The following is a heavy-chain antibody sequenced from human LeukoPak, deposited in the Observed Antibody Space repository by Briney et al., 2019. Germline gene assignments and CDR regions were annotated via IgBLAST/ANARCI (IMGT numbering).Heavy chain of an antibody. CDR1: GFTVSSNY. D-gene: IGHD4-17*01. V-gene: IGHV3-66*01. Sequence: GGSLRLSCAASGFTVSSNYMSWVRQAPGKGLEWVSVIYSGGSGGSTYYANSVKGRFTISRDNSKNTLYLQMNSLRAEDTAVYYCARVNLEFGDYVSSPRPYWYFNLWGRGTLVTVSS. CDR3: ARVNLEFGDYVSSPRPYWYFNL. CDR2: IYSGGSGGST. J-gene: IGHJ2*01.